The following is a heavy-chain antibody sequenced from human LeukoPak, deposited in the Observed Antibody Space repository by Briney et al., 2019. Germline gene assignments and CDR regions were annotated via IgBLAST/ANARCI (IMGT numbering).Heavy chain of an antibody. CDR2: IYYSGST. CDR1: GGSISSSSYY. D-gene: IGHD6-6*01. V-gene: IGHV4-39*01. Sequence: PSGTLSLTCTVSGGSISSSSYYWGWIRQPPGKGLEWIGSIYYSGSTYYNPSLKSRVTISVDASKNQFSLRLTSVTAADTALYYCARHDSSGFYYFDCWGQGTLVSVSS. CDR3: ARHDSSGFYYFDC. J-gene: IGHJ4*02.